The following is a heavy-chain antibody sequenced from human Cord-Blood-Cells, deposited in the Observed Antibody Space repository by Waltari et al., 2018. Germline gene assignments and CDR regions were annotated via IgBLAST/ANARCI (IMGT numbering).Heavy chain of an antibody. CDR2: IDPNSGGT. CDR1: VYTFTGYY. Sequence: QVKLVQYGAEVKKPGDSVKVSCKASVYTFTGYYSDWVRQVPGQGLECIGWIDPNSGGTNYAQKFQGRLTMTRDTSISTAYMELSRLRSDDTAVYYCARGQLYDAFDIWGQGTMVTVSS. V-gene: IGHV1-2*02. CDR3: ARGQLYDAFDI. J-gene: IGHJ3*02. D-gene: IGHD1-1*01.